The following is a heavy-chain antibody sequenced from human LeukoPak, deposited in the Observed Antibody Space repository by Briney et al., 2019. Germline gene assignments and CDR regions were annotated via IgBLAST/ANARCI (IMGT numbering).Heavy chain of an antibody. D-gene: IGHD5-18*01. CDR3: ARADTAMVPPYYYYYGMDV. V-gene: IGHV1-69*01. CDR2: XXXXFGTA. Sequence: SWXRXAPGQGLXXXXXXXXXFGTANYAQKFQGRVTITADESTSTAYMELSSLRSEDTAVYYCARADTAMVPPYYYYYGMDVWGKGTTVTVSS. J-gene: IGHJ6*04.